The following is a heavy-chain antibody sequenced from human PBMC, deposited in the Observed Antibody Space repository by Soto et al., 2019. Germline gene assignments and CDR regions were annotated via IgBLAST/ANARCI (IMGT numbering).Heavy chain of an antibody. D-gene: IGHD6-19*01. CDR3: AKLSPSGWHHHYYGMDV. J-gene: IGHJ6*02. CDR2: ISDDGRNG. CDR1: GFIFSTNG. Sequence: QVQLVESGGGVVQPGTSLGLSCAASGFIFSTNGMYWVRQAPGKGLEWVALISDDGRNGWHADSVKGRFTISRDISKNTLYRQMNSLRPEDTAVYYCAKLSPSGWHHHYYGMDVWGQGTTVTVSS. V-gene: IGHV3-30*18.